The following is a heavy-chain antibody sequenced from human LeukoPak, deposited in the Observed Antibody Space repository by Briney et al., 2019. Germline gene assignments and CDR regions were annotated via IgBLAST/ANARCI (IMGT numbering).Heavy chain of an antibody. D-gene: IGHD3-22*01. V-gene: IGHV3-33*01. CDR1: GFTFSSYG. Sequence: GGSLRLSCAASGFTFSSYGMHWVRQAPGKGLEWVAVIWYDGSNKYYADSVKGRFTISRDNSKNTLYLQMNSLRAEDTAVYYCARDTYYYDSSGQPVFDYWGQGTLVTVSS. CDR2: IWYDGSNK. CDR3: ARDTYYYDSSGQPVFDY. J-gene: IGHJ4*02.